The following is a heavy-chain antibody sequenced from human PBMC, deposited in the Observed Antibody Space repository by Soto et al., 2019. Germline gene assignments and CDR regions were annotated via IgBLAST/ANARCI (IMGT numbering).Heavy chain of an antibody. CDR1: GGSISSSSYY. D-gene: IGHD4-17*01. CDR2: IYYSGST. V-gene: IGHV4-39*01. CDR3: ARLETTVKNWFDP. Sequence: LSLTCTVSGGSISSSSYYWGWIRQPPGKGLEWIGSIYYSGSTYYDPSLKSRVTISVDTSKNQFSLKLSSVTAADTAVYYCARLETTVKNWFDPWGQGTLVTVSS. J-gene: IGHJ5*02.